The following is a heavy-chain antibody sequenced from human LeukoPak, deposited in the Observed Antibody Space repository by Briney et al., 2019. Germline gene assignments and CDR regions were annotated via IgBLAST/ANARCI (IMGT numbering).Heavy chain of an antibody. Sequence: GGSLRLSCAASGFTFSSYEMNWVRQAPGKGLEWVSYISSSGSTIYYADSVKGRFTISRDNAKNSLYLQMNSLRAEDTAVYYCASLGQARYSSFRFEYWGRGTLVTVSS. CDR3: ASLGQARYSSFRFEY. V-gene: IGHV3-48*03. CDR2: ISSSGSTI. CDR1: GFTFSSYE. D-gene: IGHD6-19*01. J-gene: IGHJ4*02.